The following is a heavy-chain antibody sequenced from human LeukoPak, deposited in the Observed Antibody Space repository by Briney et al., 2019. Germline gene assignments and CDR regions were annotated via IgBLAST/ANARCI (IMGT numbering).Heavy chain of an antibody. CDR1: GGSISSGSYY. Sequence: PSETLSLTCTVSGGSISSGSYYWSWIRQPAGKGLEWIGRIYTSGSTSYNPSLKSRVTISVDTSKNQFSLKLSSVTAADTAVYYCARDLGRYGDYWGQGTLVTVSS. CDR3: ARDLGRYGDY. J-gene: IGHJ4*02. D-gene: IGHD1-26*01. V-gene: IGHV4-61*02. CDR2: IYTSGST.